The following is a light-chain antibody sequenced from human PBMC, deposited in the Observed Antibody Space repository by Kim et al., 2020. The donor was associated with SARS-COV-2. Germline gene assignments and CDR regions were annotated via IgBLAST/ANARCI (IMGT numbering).Light chain of an antibody. CDR2: QDI. J-gene: IGLJ1*01. Sequence: SYELTQPPSVSVSPGQTASITCSGDKLGDKYACWYQQKPGRSPVLVIYQDIKRPSGIPERFSGSNSGNTATLTISGTQAMDEADYYCQAWDNSTAVFGTGTKVTVL. CDR1: KLGDKY. V-gene: IGLV3-1*01. CDR3: QAWDNSTAV.